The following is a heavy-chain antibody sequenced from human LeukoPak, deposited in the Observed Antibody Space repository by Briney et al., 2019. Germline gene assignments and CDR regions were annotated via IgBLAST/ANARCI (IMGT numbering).Heavy chain of an antibody. J-gene: IGHJ4*02. CDR2: MNPNSGNT. Sequence: ASVKVSCKASGYTFTSYDINWVRQATGQGLEWMGWMNPNSGNTGYAQKFQGRVTITADKSTSTAYMELSSLRSEDTAVYYCASGDYYFDYWGQGTLVTVSS. CDR3: ASGDYYFDY. D-gene: IGHD3/OR15-3a*01. V-gene: IGHV1-8*01. CDR1: GYTFTSYD.